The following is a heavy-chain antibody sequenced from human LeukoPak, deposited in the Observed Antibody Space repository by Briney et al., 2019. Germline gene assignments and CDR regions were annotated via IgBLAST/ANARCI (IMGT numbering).Heavy chain of an antibody. CDR3: ARAVGATSPRAFDI. Sequence: SQTLSLTCTVSGGSISSGGYYWSWIRQPPGKGLEWIGYIYHSGSTYYNPSLKSRVTISVDRSKNQFSLKLSSVTAADTAVYYCARAVGATSPRAFDIWGQGTMVTVSS. V-gene: IGHV4-30-2*01. CDR2: IYHSGST. D-gene: IGHD1-26*01. J-gene: IGHJ3*02. CDR1: GGSISSGGYY.